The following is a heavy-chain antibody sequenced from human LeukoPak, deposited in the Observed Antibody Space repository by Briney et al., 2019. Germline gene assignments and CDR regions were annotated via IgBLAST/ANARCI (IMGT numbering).Heavy chain of an antibody. CDR2: ISGSGGST. Sequence: GGSLRLSCAASGFTFSSYAMSWVRQAPGKGLEWVSAISGSGGSTYYADSVKGRFTISIDNSKNTLYLQMNSLRAEDTAVYYCAKDASITIFGVVTLFDYWGQGTLVTVSS. CDR3: AKDASITIFGVVTLFDY. J-gene: IGHJ4*02. D-gene: IGHD3-3*01. CDR1: GFTFSSYA. V-gene: IGHV3-23*01.